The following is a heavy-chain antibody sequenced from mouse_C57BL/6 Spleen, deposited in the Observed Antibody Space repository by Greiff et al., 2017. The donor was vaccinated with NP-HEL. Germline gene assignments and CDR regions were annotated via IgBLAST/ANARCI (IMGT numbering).Heavy chain of an antibody. J-gene: IGHJ4*01. CDR3: ARGAYYSNPYYAMDY. V-gene: IGHV5-17*01. CDR2: ISSGSSTI. Sequence: EVKLVESGGGLVKPGGSLKLSCAASGFTFSDYGMHWVRQAPEKGLEWVAYISSGSSTIYYADTVKGRFTISRDNAKNTLFLQMTSLRSEDTDMYYCARGAYYSNPYYAMDYWGQGTSVTVSS. CDR1: GFTFSDYG. D-gene: IGHD2-5*01.